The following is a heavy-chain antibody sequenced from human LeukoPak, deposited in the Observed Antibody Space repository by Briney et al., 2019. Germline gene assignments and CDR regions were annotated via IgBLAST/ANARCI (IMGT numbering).Heavy chain of an antibody. V-gene: IGHV3-7*01. J-gene: IGHJ4*02. CDR1: GFTFSSYS. CDR3: ARSAAAGTY. D-gene: IGHD6-13*01. CDR2: IKQDGSEK. Sequence: PGGSLRLSCAASGFTFSSYSMNWVRQAPGKGLEWVANIKQDGSEKYYVDSVKGRFTISRDNAKNSLYLQMNSLRAEDTAVYYCARSAAAGTYWGQGTLVTVSS.